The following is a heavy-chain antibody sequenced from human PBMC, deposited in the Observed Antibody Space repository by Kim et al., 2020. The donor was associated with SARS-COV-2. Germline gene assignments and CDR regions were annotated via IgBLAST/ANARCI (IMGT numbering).Heavy chain of an antibody. CDR2: IYSGGST. CDR1: GFTVSSNY. Sequence: GGSLRLSCAASGFTVSSNYMSWVRQAPGKGLEWVSVIYSGGSTYYADSVKGRFTISRDNSKNTLYLQMNSLRAEDTAVYYCARDAFHYYGSGSSPYYYGMDVWGQGTTVTVSS. V-gene: IGHV3-53*01. D-gene: IGHD3-10*01. CDR3: ARDAFHYYGSGSSPYYYGMDV. J-gene: IGHJ6*02.